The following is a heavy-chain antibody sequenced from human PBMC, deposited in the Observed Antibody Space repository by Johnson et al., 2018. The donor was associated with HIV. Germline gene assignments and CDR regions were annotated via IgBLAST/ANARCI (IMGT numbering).Heavy chain of an antibody. Sequence: QMQLVESGGGVVQPGRSLRLACVTSGFSISNYAMHWVRQAPGKGLEWVAVISNDGSEKYYVDSVKGRFTISRDNAKNSLYLQTNSLRAEDTAVYYCALEAVRSTDAFDIWGQGTMVIVSS. D-gene: IGHD3-10*01. CDR1: GFSISNYA. CDR3: ALEAVRSTDAFDI. CDR2: ISNDGSEK. V-gene: IGHV3-30*04. J-gene: IGHJ3*02.